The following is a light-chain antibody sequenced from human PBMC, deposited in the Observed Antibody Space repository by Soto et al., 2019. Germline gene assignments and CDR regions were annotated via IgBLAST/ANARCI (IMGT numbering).Light chain of an antibody. Sequence: QSVLTQPPSASGSPGQSVTISCTGTSSDVGGYNYVSWYQQHPGKAPKLMIYEVSKRPSGVPDRFSASKSANTASLTVSGLQAEDEADYYCSSYAGSNNLVVFGGGTQLTVL. CDR3: SSYAGSNNLVV. CDR1: SSDVGGYNY. J-gene: IGLJ2*01. V-gene: IGLV2-8*01. CDR2: EVS.